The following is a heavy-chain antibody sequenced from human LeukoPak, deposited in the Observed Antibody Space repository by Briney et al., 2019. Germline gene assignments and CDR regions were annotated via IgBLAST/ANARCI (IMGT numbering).Heavy chain of an antibody. J-gene: IGHJ4*02. D-gene: IGHD3-22*01. CDR3: TTTYYYDSSGYYGDY. CDR2: IKSKADGGTT. CDR1: GFTFSNAW. Sequence: PGGSLRLSCAASGFTFSNAWMNWVRQAPGKGLEWVGRIKSKADGGTTDYAAPVKGRFTISRDDSKNTLYLQMNSLKTEDTAVYYCTTTYYYDSSGYYGDYWGQGTLVTVSS. V-gene: IGHV3-15*07.